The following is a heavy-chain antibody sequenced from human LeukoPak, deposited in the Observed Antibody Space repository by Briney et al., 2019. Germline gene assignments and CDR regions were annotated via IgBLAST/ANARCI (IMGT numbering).Heavy chain of an antibody. D-gene: IGHD1-26*01. V-gene: IGHV3-74*01. CDR1: GFTFSSYA. Sequence: GGSLRLSCAASGFTFSSYAMSWVRQAPGKGLEWVSGINSDGSSTSYADSVKGRFTISRDNAKNTLYLQMNSLRAEDTAVYYCARDRVGYFDYWGQGTLVTVSS. J-gene: IGHJ4*02. CDR2: INSDGSST. CDR3: ARDRVGYFDY.